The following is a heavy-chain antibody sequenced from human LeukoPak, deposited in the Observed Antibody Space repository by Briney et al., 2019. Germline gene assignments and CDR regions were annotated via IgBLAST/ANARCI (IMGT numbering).Heavy chain of an antibody. J-gene: IGHJ6*03. CDR1: GGSISSSSYY. CDR2: IYYSGST. V-gene: IGHV4-39*07. D-gene: IGHD5-18*01. Sequence: SETLSLTCTVSGGSISSSSYYWGWIRQPPGKGLEWIGSIYYSGSTYYNPSLKSRVTISVDTSKNQFSLKLSSVTAADTAVYYCARVMKSSYGYGDYYYYMDVWGKGTTVTISS. CDR3: ARVMKSSYGYGDYYYYMDV.